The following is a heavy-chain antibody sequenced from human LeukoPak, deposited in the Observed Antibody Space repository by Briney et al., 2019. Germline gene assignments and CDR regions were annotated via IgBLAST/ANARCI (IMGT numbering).Heavy chain of an antibody. CDR1: GFTFSNAW. V-gene: IGHV3-15*01. CDR2: IRSKTDGGTA. J-gene: IGHJ2*01. CDR3: ATVYWYFDL. Sequence: GGSLRLSCAASGFTFSNAWMSWVRQAPGKGLEWVGLIRSKTDGGTADYAAPVKGIFTISRDDSENTLHLQISSLKTEDTAVYYCATVYWYFDLWGLGTLVSVSA.